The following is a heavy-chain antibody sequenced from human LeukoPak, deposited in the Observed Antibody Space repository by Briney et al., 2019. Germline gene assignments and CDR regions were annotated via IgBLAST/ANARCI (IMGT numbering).Heavy chain of an antibody. J-gene: IGHJ4*02. CDR1: GYTFTGYY. Sequence: ASVKVSCKASGYTFTGYYMHWVRQAPRQGLEWMGWFNPNSGGTNYAQKFQDRVTMTSDTSISTAYMELSRLRFDDTAVYYCARILGDTAMANFDYWGQGTLVTVSS. V-gene: IGHV1-2*02. CDR3: ARILGDTAMANFDY. CDR2: FNPNSGGT. D-gene: IGHD5-18*01.